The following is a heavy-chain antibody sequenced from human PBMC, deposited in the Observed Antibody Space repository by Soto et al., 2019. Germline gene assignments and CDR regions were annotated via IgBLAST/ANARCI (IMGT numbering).Heavy chain of an antibody. CDR1: GFPFSSYV. V-gene: IGHV3-23*01. D-gene: IGHD4-4*01. J-gene: IGHJ4*02. Sequence: GGSLRLSCAASGFPFSSYVMSWVRQAPGKGLEWVSGISGGGSNTFYADSVKGRFTISRDNSKNTLLLQMNSLGAEDTAVYYCAKDSNKYSSSLRGRYFDSWGQGIGVTVSS. CDR2: ISGGGSNT. CDR3: AKDSNKYSSSLRGRYFDS.